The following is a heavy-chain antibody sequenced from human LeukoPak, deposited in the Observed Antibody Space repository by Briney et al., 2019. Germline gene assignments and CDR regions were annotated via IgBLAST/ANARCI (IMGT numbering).Heavy chain of an antibody. CDR1: GYSLTELS. CDR2: VDPENGAA. D-gene: IGHD6-13*01. J-gene: IGHJ4*02. V-gene: IGHV1-24*01. CDR3: ATGPTMPAPDTSPGLLDF. Sequence: ASVKVSCKGSGYSLTELSMHWVRQAPGKGLEWMGGVDPENGAAMYAQKLQGRVTMTEDTSTDTAYMELNSLTSDHTAVYYCATGPTMPAPDTSPGLLDFWGQGTLVTVSS.